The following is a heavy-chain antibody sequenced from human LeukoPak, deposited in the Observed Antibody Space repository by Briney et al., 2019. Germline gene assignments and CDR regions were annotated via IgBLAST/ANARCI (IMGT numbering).Heavy chain of an antibody. Sequence: PSETLSLTCTVSGGSISSGSYYWRWIRQPAGKGLEWIGRIYSSGSTNYNPSLKSRVTISLDTSKNQFSLKLSSVTAADMAVYFCARQFLVGSTFHAFDLWGQGTRVTVSS. CDR1: GGSISSGSYY. V-gene: IGHV4-61*02. CDR2: IYSSGST. CDR3: ARQFLVGSTFHAFDL. J-gene: IGHJ3*01. D-gene: IGHD1-26*01.